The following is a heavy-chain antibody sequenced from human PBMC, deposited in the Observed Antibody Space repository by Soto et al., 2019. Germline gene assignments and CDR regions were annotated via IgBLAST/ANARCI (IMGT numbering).Heavy chain of an antibody. CDR3: AREESSAWSIDY. CDR1: GGSMTSGDYY. CDR2: IFHSGHT. J-gene: IGHJ4*02. D-gene: IGHD3-22*01. V-gene: IGHV4-30-4*01. Sequence: KTSETLSLTCTVSGGSMTSGDYYWSWIRQPPGKGLEWIGYIFHSGHTYYNPSLKSRVSISVETSKNQFSLKLSSVTGADTAVYYCAREESSAWSIDYWGQGTLVTAPQ.